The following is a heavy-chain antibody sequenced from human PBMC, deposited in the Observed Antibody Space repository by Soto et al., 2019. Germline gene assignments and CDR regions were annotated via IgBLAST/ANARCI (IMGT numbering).Heavy chain of an antibody. CDR1: GFNFGGYW. CDR3: ASTNHGSY. V-gene: IGHV3-7*05. CDR2: IRPDGSEK. D-gene: IGHD6-25*01. J-gene: IGHJ4*02. Sequence: EVQLVESGGGLVQSGESLRLSCSASGFNFGGYWMNWVRQAPGKGLEWVANIRPDGSEKNYADSVKGRFTISRDNAKNSLYLQMNNLRADDTAVYYCASTNHGSYWGQGAVVTVSS.